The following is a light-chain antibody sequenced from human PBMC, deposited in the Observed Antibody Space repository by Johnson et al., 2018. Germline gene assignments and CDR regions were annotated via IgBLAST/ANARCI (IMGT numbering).Light chain of an antibody. CDR2: ENN. CDR3: GALDSSLSAGNV. Sequence: QSVLTQPPSVSAAPGQKVTISCSGSSSNIGNNYVSWYQQLPGTAPKLLISENNKRPSGIPDRFSGPKSGTSATLAITGLPTADEADYYCGALDSSLSAGNVFGTETKVTVL. V-gene: IGLV1-51*02. J-gene: IGLJ1*01. CDR1: SSNIGNNY.